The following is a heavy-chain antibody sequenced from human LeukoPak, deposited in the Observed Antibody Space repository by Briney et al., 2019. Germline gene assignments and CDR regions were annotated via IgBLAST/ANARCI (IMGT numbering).Heavy chain of an antibody. J-gene: IGHJ6*03. CDR3: AKDMYSSSWYGYYYYYYMDV. D-gene: IGHD6-13*01. Sequence: GGSLRLSCAASGFTFSSYGMHWVRQAPGKGLEWVAVISYDGSNKYYADSVKGRFTISRDNSKNTLYLQMNSLRAEDTAVYYCAKDMYSSSWYGYYYYYYMDVWGKGTTVTVSS. V-gene: IGHV3-30*18. CDR1: GFTFSSYG. CDR2: ISYDGSNK.